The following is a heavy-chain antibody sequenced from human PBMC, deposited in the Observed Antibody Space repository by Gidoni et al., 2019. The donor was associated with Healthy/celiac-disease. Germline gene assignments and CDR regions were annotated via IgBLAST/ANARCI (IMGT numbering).Heavy chain of an antibody. CDR2: IYYSGST. Sequence: QVQLQESGPGLVKPSETLSLTCTVSGGSISSYYWSWIRQPPGKGLEWIGYIYYSGSTNYNPSLKSRVTISVDTSKNQFSLKLSSVTAADTAVYYCARTLIRLNYFDYWGQGTLVTVSS. CDR1: GGSISSYY. D-gene: IGHD2-8*01. CDR3: ARTLIRLNYFDY. J-gene: IGHJ4*02. V-gene: IGHV4-59*01.